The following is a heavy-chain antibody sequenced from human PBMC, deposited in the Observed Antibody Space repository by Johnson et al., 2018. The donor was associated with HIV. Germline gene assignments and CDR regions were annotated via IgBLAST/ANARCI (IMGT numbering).Heavy chain of an antibody. CDR2: IYSGGST. Sequence: VQLLESGGGLVQPGGSLRLSCAASGFTVSSNYMSWVRQAPGKGLEWVSVIYSGGSTYYADSVKGRFTISRDNSKYTLYLQRNSLRAEDTAVYYCAKDLGEGSYLTDDAFDIWGQGTMVTVSS. J-gene: IGHJ3*02. V-gene: IGHV3-66*01. D-gene: IGHD1-26*01. CDR1: GFTVSSNY. CDR3: AKDLGEGSYLTDDAFDI.